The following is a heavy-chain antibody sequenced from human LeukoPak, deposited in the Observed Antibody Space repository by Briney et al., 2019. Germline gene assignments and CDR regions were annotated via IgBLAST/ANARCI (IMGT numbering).Heavy chain of an antibody. Sequence: PGGSLRLSCAASGFTFSSYSMNWVRQAPGKGLEWVSSISSSSSYIYYADSVKGRFTISRDNAKNSLYLQMNSLRAEDTAVYYCARDNDYFDAFDIWGQGTMVTVSS. V-gene: IGHV3-21*01. CDR3: ARDNDYFDAFDI. J-gene: IGHJ3*02. D-gene: IGHD2/OR15-2a*01. CDR1: GFTFSSYS. CDR2: ISSSSSYI.